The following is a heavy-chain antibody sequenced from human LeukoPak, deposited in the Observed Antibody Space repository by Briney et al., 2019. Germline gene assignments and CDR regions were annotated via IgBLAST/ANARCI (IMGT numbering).Heavy chain of an antibody. J-gene: IGHJ4*02. CDR1: GVSISSYY. CDR3: ARLVPATARLDY. CDR2: IYTSGST. Sequence: SETLSLACTVSGVSISSYYWSWIRQPAGKGLEWIGRIYTSGSTNYNPSLKSRVTMSVDTSKNQFSLKLSSVTAADTAVYYCARLVPATARLDYWGRRTLVTVSS. D-gene: IGHD2-21*02. V-gene: IGHV4-4*07.